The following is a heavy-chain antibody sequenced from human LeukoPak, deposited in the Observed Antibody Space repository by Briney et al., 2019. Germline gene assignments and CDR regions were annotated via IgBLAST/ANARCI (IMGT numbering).Heavy chain of an antibody. J-gene: IGHJ4*02. V-gene: IGHV3-15*01. Sequence: GGSLRLSCAASGFTFSNAWMSWVRQAPGKGLEWVGRLKSKTDGGTTDYAAPVKGRFTISRDDSKSIAYLQMNSLKTEDTAVYYCTRDGYGDYEKYYFDYWGQGTLVTVSS. CDR3: TRDGYGDYEKYYFDY. CDR2: LKSKTDGGTT. CDR1: GFTFSNAW. D-gene: IGHD4-17*01.